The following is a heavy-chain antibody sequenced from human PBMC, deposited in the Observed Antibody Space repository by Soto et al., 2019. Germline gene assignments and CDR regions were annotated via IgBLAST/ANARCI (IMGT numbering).Heavy chain of an antibody. CDR3: ARQDTVTPLDY. J-gene: IGHJ4*02. Sequence: QVQLQQWGAGLLKPSETLSLTCAVYGGSFSGYYWSWIRQPPGKGLEWIGEINHSGSTNYNPSLKSRVTISVDTAKNQFSLKLSSVTAADTAVYYCARQDTVTPLDYWGQGTLVTVSS. CDR2: INHSGST. CDR1: GGSFSGYY. V-gene: IGHV4-34*01. D-gene: IGHD4-17*01.